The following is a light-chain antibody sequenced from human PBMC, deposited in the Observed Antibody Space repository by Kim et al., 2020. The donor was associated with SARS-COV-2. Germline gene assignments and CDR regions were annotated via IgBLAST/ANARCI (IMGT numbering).Light chain of an antibody. CDR2: QDN. CDR3: QAWDNNTVV. V-gene: IGLV3-1*01. J-gene: IGLJ2*01. Sequence: SVSPGQTASITCSGDKLVDKYVCWHQQKPGQSPVLVIYQDNKRPSGIPVRFSGSNSGNTATLTISGTQAMDEADYYCQAWDNNTVVFGGGTHLTVL. CDR1: KLVDKY.